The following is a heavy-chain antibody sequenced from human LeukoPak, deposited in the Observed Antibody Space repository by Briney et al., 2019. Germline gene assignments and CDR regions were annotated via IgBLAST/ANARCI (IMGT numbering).Heavy chain of an antibody. CDR3: ARAIAVAGPFDY. D-gene: IGHD6-19*01. J-gene: IGHJ4*02. CDR2: INSDGSST. Sequence: GGSLRLSCAASGFTFSSYWMNWVRHAPGKGLVWVSRINSDGSSTSYADSVKGRFTISRDNAKNTLYLQMNSLRAEDTAVYYCARAIAVAGPFDYWGQGTLVTVSS. V-gene: IGHV3-74*01. CDR1: GFTFSSYW.